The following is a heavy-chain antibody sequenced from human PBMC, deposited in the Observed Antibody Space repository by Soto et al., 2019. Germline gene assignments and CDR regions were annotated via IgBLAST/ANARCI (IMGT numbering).Heavy chain of an antibody. V-gene: IGHV3-74*01. Sequence: VQLVESGGGLVQPGGSLRLSCAASGFNFGSGWMHWVRQAPGKGLVWVSRIDSDGSRPTYADSVKGRFTISRDNAKNTLYLQMSSLTAEDTALYYCSRDPLNYYDSDRGQGTLVTVSS. D-gene: IGHD3-22*01. CDR3: SRDPLNYYDSD. J-gene: IGHJ4*02. CDR1: GFNFGSGW. CDR2: IDSDGSRP.